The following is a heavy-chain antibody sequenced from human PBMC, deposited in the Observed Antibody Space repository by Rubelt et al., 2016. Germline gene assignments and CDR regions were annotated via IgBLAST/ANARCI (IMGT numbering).Heavy chain of an antibody. CDR3: AKDLPPFRRYNWNFPLDY. Sequence: QVQLVQSGAEVKKPGASVKVSCKASGYTFTSYGISWVRQAPGQGLEWMGWISAYNGNTNHAQKVPGRVTMTTDTSTSTAYMELRSLRSDDTAVYYCAKDLPPFRRYNWNFPLDYWGQGTLVTVSS. V-gene: IGHV1-18*01. CDR1: GYTFTSYG. J-gene: IGHJ4*02. CDR2: ISAYNGNT. D-gene: IGHD1-7*01.